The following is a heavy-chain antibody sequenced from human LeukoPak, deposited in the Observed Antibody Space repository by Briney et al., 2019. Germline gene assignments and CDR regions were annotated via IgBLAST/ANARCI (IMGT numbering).Heavy chain of an antibody. CDR1: GGSFSGYY. Sequence: SETLSLTCAVYGGSFSGYYWSWIRQPPGKGLEWIGEINHSGSTNYNPSLKSRVTISVDTSKNQFSLKLSSVTAADTAVYYCAREMVRGVAYNWFDPWGQGTLVTVSS. CDR2: INHSGST. CDR3: AREMVRGVAYNWFDP. V-gene: IGHV4-34*01. J-gene: IGHJ5*02. D-gene: IGHD3-10*01.